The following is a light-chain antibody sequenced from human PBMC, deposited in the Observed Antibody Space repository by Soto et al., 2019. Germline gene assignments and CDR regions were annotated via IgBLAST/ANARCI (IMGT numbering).Light chain of an antibody. CDR2: AAS. V-gene: IGKV1-39*01. CDR1: QRISSS. J-gene: IGKJ1*01. Sequence: DIHMTLNKSALSASVGDRVTITCAPTQRISSSFNWYQQKPGKAPKLLIYAASNLQSGVPSRFSGSGSGTDFTLPISSLQPEDFATHFCQQISSILPWKSAQGT. CDR3: QQISSILPWK.